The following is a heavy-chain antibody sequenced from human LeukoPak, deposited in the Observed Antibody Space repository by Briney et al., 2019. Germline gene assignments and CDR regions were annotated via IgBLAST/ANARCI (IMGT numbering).Heavy chain of an antibody. V-gene: IGHV3-23*01. CDR2: ISGSGGST. D-gene: IGHD1-26*01. Sequence: GGSLRLSCAASGFTFSSYAMSWVRQAPGKGLEWVSAISGSGGSTYYADSVKGRFTISRDNSKNTLYLQMNSLRAEDTAVYYCATGPSYSGSYHLDYWGQGTLVTVSS. CDR1: GFTFSSYA. CDR3: ATGPSYSGSYHLDY. J-gene: IGHJ4*02.